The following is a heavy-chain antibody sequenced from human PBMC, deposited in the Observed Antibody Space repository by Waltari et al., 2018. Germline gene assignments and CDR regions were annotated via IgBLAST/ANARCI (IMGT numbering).Heavy chain of an antibody. CDR2: IQSSSNFI. V-gene: IGHV3-21*01. Sequence: EVQLVESGGGLVKPGESLRLSCAASGFPFSHYSMNWVRQAPGKGLEWVSSIQSSSNFISDADAVNGRFTTSRGNGKNSLFLQMDSLRDEDTAVYYCARGPGSGSYIPDYWGQGTLVTVSS. J-gene: IGHJ4*02. D-gene: IGHD3-10*01. CDR1: GFPFSHYS. CDR3: ARGPGSGSYIPDY.